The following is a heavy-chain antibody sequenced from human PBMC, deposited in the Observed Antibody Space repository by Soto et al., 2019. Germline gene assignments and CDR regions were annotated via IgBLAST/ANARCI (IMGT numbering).Heavy chain of an antibody. CDR3: AKDMSSSSWNYYYYYGMDV. J-gene: IGHJ6*02. Sequence: SLRLSCAASGFTFDDYAMHWVRQAPGKGLEWVSGISWNSGSIGYADSVKGRFTISRDNAKNSLYLQMSSLRAEDTALYYCAKDMSSSSWNYYYYYGMDVWGQGTTVTVSS. V-gene: IGHV3-9*01. CDR2: ISWNSGSI. CDR1: GFTFDDYA. D-gene: IGHD6-13*01.